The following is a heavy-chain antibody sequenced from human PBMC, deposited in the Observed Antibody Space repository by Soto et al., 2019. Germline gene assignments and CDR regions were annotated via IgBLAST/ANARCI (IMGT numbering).Heavy chain of an antibody. CDR2: IYYSGST. CDR1: GGSISSSSYY. D-gene: IGHD1-26*01. V-gene: IGHV4-39*01. Sequence: QLQLQESGPGLVKPSETLSLTCTVSGGSISSSSYYWGWIRQPPGKGLEWIGSIYYSGSTYYNPSLKSRVTISVDTSKNQFSLKLSSVTAADTAVYYCARRGGVGATTCDYWGQGTLVTVSS. J-gene: IGHJ4*02. CDR3: ARRGGVGATTCDY.